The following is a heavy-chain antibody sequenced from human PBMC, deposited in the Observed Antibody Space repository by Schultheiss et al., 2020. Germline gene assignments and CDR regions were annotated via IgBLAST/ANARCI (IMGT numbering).Heavy chain of an antibody. Sequence: ASVKVSCKASGYTFTGYYIHWVRQAPGQGLEWMGWINPNSGGTNYAQKFQGRVTMTRNTSISTAYMELSSLRSEDTAVYYCARQLGIGLYYYYGMDVWGQGTTVTVSS. CDR3: ARQLGIGLYYYYGMDV. CDR1: GYTFTGYY. CDR2: INPNSGGT. D-gene: IGHD7-27*01. V-gene: IGHV1-2*02. J-gene: IGHJ6*02.